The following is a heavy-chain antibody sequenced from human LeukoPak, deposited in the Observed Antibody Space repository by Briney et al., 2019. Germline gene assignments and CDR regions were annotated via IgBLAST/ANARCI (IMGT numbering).Heavy chain of an antibody. V-gene: IGHV3-48*01. D-gene: IGHD1-26*01. CDR2: ISSSSSTI. Sequence: TGGSLRLSCAASGFTFSSYSMNWVRQAPGKGLEWVSYISSSSSTIYYADSVKGRFTISRDNSKNTLYLQMTSLRAEDTAIYYCAKDFRYSGSYSAYDAFDIWGQGTMVTVSS. CDR3: AKDFRYSGSYSAYDAFDI. CDR1: GFTFSSYS. J-gene: IGHJ3*02.